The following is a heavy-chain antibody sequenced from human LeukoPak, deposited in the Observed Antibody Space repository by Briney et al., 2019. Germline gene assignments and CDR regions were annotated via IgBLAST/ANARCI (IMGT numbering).Heavy chain of an antibody. CDR3: ARDTLDGPFVISLDY. D-gene: IGHD2/OR15-2a*01. Sequence: GGSLRLSCAASGFSFTSYEMNWVRQAPGKGLEWVSHISSDGRVGRYVDSVRGRFTMSRDNAKNLLFLQMNGLRVEDTAVYYCARDTLDGPFVISLDYWGQGALVTVSS. J-gene: IGHJ4*02. CDR2: ISSDGRVG. V-gene: IGHV3-48*03. CDR1: GFSFTSYE.